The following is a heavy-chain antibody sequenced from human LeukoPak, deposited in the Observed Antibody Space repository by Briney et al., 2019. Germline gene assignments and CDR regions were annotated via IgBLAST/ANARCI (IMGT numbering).Heavy chain of an antibody. CDR2: ISENGDGR. J-gene: IGHJ4*02. CDR3: TKDWSASY. V-gene: IGHV3-23*01. CDR1: GFTFSNFA. Sequence: GSLRLSCAASGFTFSNFAMTWVRQAPGKGLPWVSAISENGDGRYYAGSVKGRFTISRDNSRNMLYLQMNSLRAEDTALYYCTKDWSASYWGQGTLVTVSS.